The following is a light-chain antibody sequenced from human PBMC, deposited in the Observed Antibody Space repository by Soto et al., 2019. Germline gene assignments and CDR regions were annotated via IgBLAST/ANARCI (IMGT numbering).Light chain of an antibody. V-gene: IGKV1-39*01. CDR3: QQSYSTPWT. CDR2: AAC. CDR1: QSISNY. J-gene: IGKJ1*01. Sequence: DIQMTQSPSSLSASVGDRVTITCRATQSISNYINWYQQKPGKAPNLLIYAACSLQSGVPSRFSASGSGTDFTLTISSLQPEDFATYYCQQSYSTPWTFGQGTKVEIK.